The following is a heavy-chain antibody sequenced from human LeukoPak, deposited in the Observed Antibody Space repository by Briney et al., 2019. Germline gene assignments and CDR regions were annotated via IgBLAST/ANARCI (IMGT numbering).Heavy chain of an antibody. J-gene: IGHJ6*02. CDR2: ISYDGSNK. CDR3: ARGRSPVASYYYGMDV. Sequence: GRSLRLSCAASGFTFSSYGMHWVRQAPGKGQEWVAVISYDGSNKYYADSVKGRFTISRDNSKNTLYLQMNSLRAEDTAVYYCARGRSPVASYYYGMDVWGQGTTVTVSS. CDR1: GFTFSSYG. V-gene: IGHV3-30*03.